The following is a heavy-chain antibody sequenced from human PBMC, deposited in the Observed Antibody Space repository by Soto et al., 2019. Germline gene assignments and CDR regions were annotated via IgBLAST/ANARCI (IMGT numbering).Heavy chain of an antibody. J-gene: IGHJ6*02. D-gene: IGHD7-27*01. Sequence: QITLKESGPPLVKPTQTLTLTCTFSGFSLSTSGVGVGWIRQPPGKALEWLALIYWDDDKRYSPSLKRRLTITKDTSKNQVVRTMTNMDPVDTATYYCAHTLPPWGGMDVWGQGTTVTVSS. CDR2: IYWDDDK. CDR3: AHTLPPWGGMDV. V-gene: IGHV2-5*02. CDR1: GFSLSTSGVG.